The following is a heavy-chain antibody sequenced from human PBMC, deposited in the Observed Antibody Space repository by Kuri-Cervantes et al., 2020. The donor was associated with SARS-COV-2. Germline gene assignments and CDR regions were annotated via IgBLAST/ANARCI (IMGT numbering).Heavy chain of an antibody. CDR2: INHSGSA. CDR1: GGSFSGFY. Sequence: SQTLSLTCAVYGGSFSGFYWSWIRQPPGKGLEWIGEINHSGSANYNPSLKSRVTISVDTSKNQFSLKLSSVTAADTAVYYCARTASTVTTNPYRYYFDYWAREPWSPSPQ. J-gene: IGHJ4*02. CDR3: ARTASTVTTNPYRYYFDY. D-gene: IGHD4-11*01. V-gene: IGHV4-34*01.